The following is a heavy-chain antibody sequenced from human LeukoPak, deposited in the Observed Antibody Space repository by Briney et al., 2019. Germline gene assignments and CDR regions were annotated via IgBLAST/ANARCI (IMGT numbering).Heavy chain of an antibody. Sequence: SETLSLTCTVSGGSISSYYWSWIRQPPGKGLEWIGEIHDGGYTNFNPSLESRVSISIDTSKKQFSLKLTSVSAADTAVYYCARLGGQQPVNYWGQGALVTVSS. CDR2: IHDGGYT. CDR1: GGSISSYY. CDR3: ARLGGQQPVNY. V-gene: IGHV4-34*01. D-gene: IGHD6-13*01. J-gene: IGHJ4*02.